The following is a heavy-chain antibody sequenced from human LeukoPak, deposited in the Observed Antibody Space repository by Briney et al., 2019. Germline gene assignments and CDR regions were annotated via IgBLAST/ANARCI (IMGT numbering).Heavy chain of an antibody. CDR3: ARDQFGIAAAGITDY. V-gene: IGHV3-53*01. CDR1: GFTVSSNY. D-gene: IGHD6-13*01. J-gene: IGHJ4*02. Sequence: PGGSLRLSCAASGFTVSSNYMSWVRQAPGKGLEWDSVIYSGGSTYYADSVKGRFTISRDNSKNTLYLQMNSLRAEDTAVYYCARDQFGIAAAGITDYWGQGTLVTVSS. CDR2: IYSGGST.